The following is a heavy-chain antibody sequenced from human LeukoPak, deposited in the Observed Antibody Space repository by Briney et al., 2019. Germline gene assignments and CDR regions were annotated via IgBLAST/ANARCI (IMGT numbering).Heavy chain of an antibody. V-gene: IGHV4-34*01. CDR2: INHSGST. CDR1: GGSFSGYY. D-gene: IGHD2-2*01. J-gene: IGHJ4*02. CDR3: ARSGNHCSSTTWYVY. Sequence: SETLSLTCAVYGGSFSGYYWSWIRQPPGKGLEWIGEINHSGSTNYNPSLKSRVTISVDTSKNQFSLKLSSVTAADTAVYYCARSGNHCSSTTWYVYWGQGTLVTVSS.